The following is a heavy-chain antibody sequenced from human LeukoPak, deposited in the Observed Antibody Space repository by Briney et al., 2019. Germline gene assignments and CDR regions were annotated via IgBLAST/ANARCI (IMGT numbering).Heavy chain of an antibody. CDR3: ARESRILTGYPYYFDY. V-gene: IGHV3-30*04. CDR1: GFTFSSYA. D-gene: IGHD3-9*01. CDR2: ISYDGSNK. Sequence: GRSLRLSCATSGFTFSSYAMHWVRQAPGKGLEWVAVISYDGSNKYYADSVKGRFTISRDNSKNTMYLQMNSLRAEDTAVYYCARESRILTGYPYYFDYWGQGTLVTVSS. J-gene: IGHJ4*02.